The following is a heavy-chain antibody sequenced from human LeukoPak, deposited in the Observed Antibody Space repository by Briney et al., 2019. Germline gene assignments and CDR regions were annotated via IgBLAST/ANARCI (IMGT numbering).Heavy chain of an antibody. CDR2: MYYSGSR. Sequence: KPSETLSLTCTVSGGSVSSGSYYWSWIRQPPGKGLEWIGYMYYSGSRHDNPSLKSRVTISVDTSKNQFSLKLSSVTAADTAVYYCARFFEYWGQGILVTVSS. J-gene: IGHJ4*02. CDR3: ARFFEY. CDR1: GGSVSSGSYY. V-gene: IGHV4-61*01.